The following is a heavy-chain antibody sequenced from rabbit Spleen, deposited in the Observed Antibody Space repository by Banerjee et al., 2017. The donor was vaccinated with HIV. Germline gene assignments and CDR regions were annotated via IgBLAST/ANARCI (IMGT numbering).Heavy chain of an antibody. CDR1: GFSFSGSFY. Sequence: QEQLEESGGDLVKPEGSLTLTCTASGFSFSGSFYVCWVRQAPGKGLEWIACIDGGSSGKTWYASWAKGRIPGSKTSSTTVTLQMASLTAADTATYFCARGGYVTGYDGSYFSLWGPGTLVT. V-gene: IGHV1S45*01. CDR3: ARGGYVTGYDGSYFSL. J-gene: IGHJ4*01. D-gene: IGHD4-2*01. CDR2: IDGGSSGKT.